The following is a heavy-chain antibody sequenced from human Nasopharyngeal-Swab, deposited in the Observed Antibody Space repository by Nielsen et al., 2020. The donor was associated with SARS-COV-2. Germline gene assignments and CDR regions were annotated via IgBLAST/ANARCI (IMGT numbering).Heavy chain of an antibody. J-gene: IGHJ6*02. CDR3: ARDHATTVTTFYYYYYYGMDV. CDR1: GGSFSGYC. V-gene: IGHV4-34*01. D-gene: IGHD4-17*01. CDR2: INHSGST. Sequence: SETLSLTCAVYGGSFSGYCWSWIRQPPGKGLEWIGEINHSGSTNYNSSLKSRVTISVDTSKNQFSLKLSSVTAADTAVYYCARDHATTVTTFYYYYYYGMDVWGQGTTVTVSS.